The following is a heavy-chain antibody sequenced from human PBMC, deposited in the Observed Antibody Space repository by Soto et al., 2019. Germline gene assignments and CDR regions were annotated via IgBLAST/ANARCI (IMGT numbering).Heavy chain of an antibody. D-gene: IGHD4-17*01. V-gene: IGHV3-33*01. CDR2: IWYDGSNK. Sequence: QVQLVESGGGVVQPGRSLRLSCAASGFTFSSYGMHWVRQAPGKGLEWVAVIWYDGSNKYYADSVKGRFTISRDNSKNTLYLQMNSLRAEDTAVYYCARVNHYGDYVFDYWGQGTLVTVSS. CDR1: GFTFSSYG. J-gene: IGHJ4*02. CDR3: ARVNHYGDYVFDY.